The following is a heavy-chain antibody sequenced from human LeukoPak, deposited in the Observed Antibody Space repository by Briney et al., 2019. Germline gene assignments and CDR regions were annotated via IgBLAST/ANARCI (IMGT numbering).Heavy chain of an antibody. CDR3: ARLPRVSWPRYYFDY. CDR1: GGSISSGSYY. D-gene: IGHD6-13*01. CDR2: IYYSGST. Sequence: SETLSLTCTVSGGSISSGSYYWGWIRQPPGKGLEWIGSIYYSGSTYYNPSLKSRVTISVDTSKNQFSLKLSSVTAADTAVYYCARLPRVSWPRYYFDYWGQGTLVTVSS. J-gene: IGHJ4*02. V-gene: IGHV4-39*01.